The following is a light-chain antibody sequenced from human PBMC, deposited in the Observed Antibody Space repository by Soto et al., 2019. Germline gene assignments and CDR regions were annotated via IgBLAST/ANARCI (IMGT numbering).Light chain of an antibody. CDR1: QIVSSTY. V-gene: IGKV3-20*01. J-gene: IGKJ4*01. CDR3: QQYDVTPPNT. Sequence: EIVLTQSPGTLSLSPGERATLSCRASQIVSSTYLAWFQQKAGQAPRLLIYGASTRATGIPDMFSGSGSGTDFTLTISGLEPGDFALYDWQQYDVTPPNTFGGGTKVEV. CDR2: GAS.